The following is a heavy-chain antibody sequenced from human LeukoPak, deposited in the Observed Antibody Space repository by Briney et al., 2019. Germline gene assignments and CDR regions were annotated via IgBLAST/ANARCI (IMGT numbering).Heavy chain of an antibody. CDR1: GFTFNSYG. CDR2: IRYDGNNK. D-gene: IGHD6-19*01. Sequence: GGSLRLSCAASGFTFNSYGMHWVRQAPGKGLEWVAFIRYDGNNKYYADSVKGRFTISRDNSKNSLYLQMNSLTADDTALYYCAKDYSSGWQIDYWGQGTLVTVSP. CDR3: AKDYSSGWQIDY. J-gene: IGHJ4*02. V-gene: IGHV3-30*02.